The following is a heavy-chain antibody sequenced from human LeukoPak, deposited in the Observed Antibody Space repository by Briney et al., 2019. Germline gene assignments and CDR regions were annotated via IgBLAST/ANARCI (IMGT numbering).Heavy chain of an antibody. CDR3: ARIWGASASSSSFYFDY. V-gene: IGHV2-70*11. J-gene: IGHJ4*02. CDR1: GFPLSTSGMC. Sequence: SGPTLVNPTQTLTLTCTFSGFPLSTSGMCVSWIRQPPGKALEWLARIDWDDDKYYSTSLKTRITISKDTSKNQVVLTMTNMDPVDTATYYCARIWGASASSSSFYFDYWGQGTLVTVSS. CDR2: IDWDDDK. D-gene: IGHD6-6*01.